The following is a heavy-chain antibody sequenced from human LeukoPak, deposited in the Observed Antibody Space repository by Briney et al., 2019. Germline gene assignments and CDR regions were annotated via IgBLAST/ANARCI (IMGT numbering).Heavy chain of an antibody. CDR3: ARGRFWSGYLYAFDI. CDR1: GGSFSGYY. D-gene: IGHD3-3*01. Sequence: SETLSLTCAVYGGSFSGYYWSWIRQPPGKGLEWIGEINHSGSTNYSPSLKSRVTISVDTSKNQFSLKLSSVTAADTAVYYCARGRFWSGYLYAFDIWGQGTMVTVSS. J-gene: IGHJ3*02. CDR2: INHSGST. V-gene: IGHV4-34*01.